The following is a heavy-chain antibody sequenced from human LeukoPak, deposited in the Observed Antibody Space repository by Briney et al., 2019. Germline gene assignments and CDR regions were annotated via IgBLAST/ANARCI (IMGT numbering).Heavy chain of an antibody. V-gene: IGHV3-21*01. J-gene: IGHJ5*02. CDR2: ISSSSYI. CDR3: AREGTTVTTYRHNWFDP. CDR1: GFTFSSYS. D-gene: IGHD4-17*01. Sequence: GGSLRLSCAASGFTFSSYSMNWVRQAPGKGLEWVSSISSSSYIYYADSVKGRFTISRDNAKNSLYLQMNSLRAEDTAVYYCAREGTTVTTYRHNWFDPWGQGTLVTVSS.